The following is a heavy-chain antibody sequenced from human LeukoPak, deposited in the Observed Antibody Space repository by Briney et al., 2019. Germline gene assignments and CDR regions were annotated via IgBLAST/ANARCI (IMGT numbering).Heavy chain of an antibody. V-gene: IGHV3-33*01. CDR2: IWYHGNAE. Sequence: GESLRLSCAASGFTFRNYGMHWVRQAPGKGLEWVAGIWYHGNAELYADSLKGRFTISRDNSKNTLYLQMNSLRAEDTAVYYCAREERSRYTPLLWFGELLFHFDYWGQGTLVTVSS. J-gene: IGHJ4*02. D-gene: IGHD3-10*01. CDR3: AREERSRYTPLLWFGELLFHFDY. CDR1: GFTFRNYG.